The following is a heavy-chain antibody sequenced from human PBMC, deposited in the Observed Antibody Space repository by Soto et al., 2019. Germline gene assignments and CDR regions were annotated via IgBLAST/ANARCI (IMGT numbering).Heavy chain of an antibody. CDR1: GYTFSNFW. CDR2: IYPGDHET. J-gene: IGHJ4*02. V-gene: IGHV5-51*01. Sequence: PGESLKISCQCSGYTFSNFWIGWVRQLPGQGLEWMGIIYPGDHETRYSPSFLGKVTISAEKSINTAYLQWSSLEASDSAFYFCARSPRSRPYFDVWGPGALVTVSS. D-gene: IGHD6-13*01. CDR3: ARSPRSRPYFDV.